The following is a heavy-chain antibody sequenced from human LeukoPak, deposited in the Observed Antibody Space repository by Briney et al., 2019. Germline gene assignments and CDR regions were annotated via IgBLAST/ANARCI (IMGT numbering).Heavy chain of an antibody. CDR2: ISDNGGST. D-gene: IGHD3-3*01. CDR1: GFTFSSYA. CDR3: TRTIFGVTHGFDI. Sequence: GGSLRLSCAASGFTFSSYAMNWVRQAPGKGLEWVSVISDNGGSTYYADSVKGRFTISRDNSKNTLYLQMDSLTAEDTAVYYCTRTIFGVTHGFDIWGQGTMVTVSS. V-gene: IGHV3-23*01. J-gene: IGHJ3*02.